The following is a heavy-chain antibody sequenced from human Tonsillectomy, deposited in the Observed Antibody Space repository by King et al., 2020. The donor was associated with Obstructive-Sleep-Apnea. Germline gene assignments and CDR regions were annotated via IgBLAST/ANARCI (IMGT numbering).Heavy chain of an antibody. D-gene: IGHD4-23*01. V-gene: IGHV3-11*06. CDR3: ARGGNPLFAS. CDR1: GFTFSEHY. J-gene: IGHJ4*01. Sequence: VQLVESGGGLVKPGGSLRLSCAASGFTFSEHYMTWVRQAPGKGLEWISSISRSGNDRDYADSVKGRFTVSRDNAKKSLYLQMDSLRAEDPAIFYCARGGNPLFASWGHGPLVTVSS. CDR2: ISRSGNDR.